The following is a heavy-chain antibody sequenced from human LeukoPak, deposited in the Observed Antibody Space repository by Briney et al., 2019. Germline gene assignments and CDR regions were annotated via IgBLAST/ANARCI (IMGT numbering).Heavy chain of an antibody. CDR2: INKDGSEK. CDR1: GFTFSNYW. CDR3: ARDKVTY. J-gene: IGHJ4*02. Sequence: PGGSLRLSCAASGFTFSNYWMSWVRQAPGKGLEWVAHINKDGSEKYYVDSVKGRFTISRDNAKNSLYLLMNSLRVEDTAVYYCARDKVTYWGQGTLVTVSS. V-gene: IGHV3-7*01.